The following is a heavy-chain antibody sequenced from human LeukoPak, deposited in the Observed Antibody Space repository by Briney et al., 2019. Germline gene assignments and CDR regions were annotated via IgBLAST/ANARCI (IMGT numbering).Heavy chain of an antibody. CDR3: AKTNGYYDY. D-gene: IGHD3-22*01. CDR2: ISGGGDTT. V-gene: IGHV3-23*01. CDR1: GFTFSNNG. Sequence: PGGSLRLSCAASGFTFSNNGMSWVRQSPGRGLEWVSGISGGGDTTYYAESVKGRFTISRDNSENTLFLQMNSLTAEDTAVYYCAKTNGYYDYWGQGTLVAVSS. J-gene: IGHJ4*02.